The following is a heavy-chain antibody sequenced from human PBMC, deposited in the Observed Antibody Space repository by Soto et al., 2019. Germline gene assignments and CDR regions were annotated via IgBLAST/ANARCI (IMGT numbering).Heavy chain of an antibody. V-gene: IGHV4-30-4*01. Sequence: PSETLSLTCTVSGGSISSGDYYWSWIRQPPGKGLEWIVYIYYSGSTYYIPSLRSRVTISVDTSKNQFSLKLSSVTAADTAVYYCARGSYYYDNSAYYDYWGQGTLVTVST. D-gene: IGHD3-22*01. CDR2: IYYSGST. CDR3: ARGSYYYDNSAYYDY. CDR1: GGSISSGDYY. J-gene: IGHJ4*02.